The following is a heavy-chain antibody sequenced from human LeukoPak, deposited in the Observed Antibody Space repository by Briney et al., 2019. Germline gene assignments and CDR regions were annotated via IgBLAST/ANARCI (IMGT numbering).Heavy chain of an antibody. V-gene: IGHV3-23*01. D-gene: IGHD5-18*01. Sequence: GGSLRLSCAASGLTFSSYAMSWVRQAPGKGLEWVSAISGSGGSTYYADSVKGRFTISRDNSKNTLYLQMNSLRAEDTAVYYCAKSREEDTAVAIYYFDYWGQGTLVTVSS. CDR3: AKSREEDTAVAIYYFDY. CDR1: GLTFSSYA. J-gene: IGHJ4*02. CDR2: ISGSGGST.